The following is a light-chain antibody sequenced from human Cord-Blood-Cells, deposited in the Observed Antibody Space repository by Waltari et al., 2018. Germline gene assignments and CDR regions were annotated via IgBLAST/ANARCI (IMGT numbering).Light chain of an antibody. V-gene: IGLV2-11*01. J-gene: IGLJ3*02. CDR1: SSAVGGYTY. Sequence: QSALTPPRSVSGSPGQSVTISCTGTSSAVGGYTYVSWYQQHPGKAAELMIYDVSKRPSGVPDRVSGSKSGNTASLTISGLQAEDEADYCCCSYAGSYAWVFGGGTKLTFL. CDR3: CSYAGSYAWV. CDR2: DVS.